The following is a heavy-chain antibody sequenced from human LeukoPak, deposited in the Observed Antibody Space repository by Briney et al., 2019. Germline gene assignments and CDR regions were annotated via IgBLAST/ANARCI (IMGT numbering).Heavy chain of an antibody. Sequence: PGGSLRLSCAASGFTFSTYTMHWVRQAPGKGLEWVTVISYDGSNKYYADSVKGRFTISRDNAKNSLYLQMNSLRAEDTAVYYCARGTGDWGKITYYFDYWGQGTLVTVSS. V-gene: IGHV3-30-3*01. J-gene: IGHJ4*02. CDR2: ISYDGSNK. CDR1: GFTFSTYT. CDR3: ARGTGDWGKITYYFDY. D-gene: IGHD7-27*01.